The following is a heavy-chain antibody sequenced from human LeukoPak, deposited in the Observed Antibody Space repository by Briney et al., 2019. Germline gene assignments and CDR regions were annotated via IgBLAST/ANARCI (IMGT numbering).Heavy chain of an antibody. CDR1: GFTFSSYW. CDR3: ARVLYSSSWYYFDY. CDR2: INSDGSST. V-gene: IGHV3-74*01. D-gene: IGHD6-13*01. Sequence: GGSLRLSCAASGFTFSSYWMHWVRQAPGKGLVWVSRINSDGSSTSYADSVKGRFTISRDNPKNTLYLQMNSLRAEDTAVYYCARVLYSSSWYYFDYWGQGTLATVSS. J-gene: IGHJ4*02.